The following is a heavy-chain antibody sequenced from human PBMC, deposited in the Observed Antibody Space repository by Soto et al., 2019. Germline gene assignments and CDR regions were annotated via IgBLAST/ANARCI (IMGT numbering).Heavy chain of an antibody. CDR2: IIPMLDIT. CDR1: GGTFSTYT. D-gene: IGHD6-13*01. V-gene: IGHV1-69*02. J-gene: IGHJ3*02. Sequence: QVQLVQSGAEVKKPGSSVKVSCKASGGTFSTYTVIWVRQAPGQGLEWMGRIIPMLDITNTAQSFRGRVTITADKSTSTAYLELSTLRSDDTAIYFCTLGSWSAETFDIWGRGTMVTVSS. CDR3: TLGSWSAETFDI.